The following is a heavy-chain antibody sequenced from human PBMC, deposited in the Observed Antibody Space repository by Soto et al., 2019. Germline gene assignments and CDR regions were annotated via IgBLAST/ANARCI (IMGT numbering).Heavy chain of an antibody. Sequence: CTVSGGSISNLDDCWSRIRQPPGKGLEWIGYIYYSGSTYYNPSLKSRVTISVDTSKNQFSLKLSSVTAADTAVYYCARERPDGARLDPWGQGTLVTVSS. J-gene: IGHJ5*02. CDR2: IYYSGST. CDR1: GGSISNLDDC. D-gene: IGHD6-6*01. V-gene: IGHV4-30-4*08. CDR3: ARERPDGARLDP.